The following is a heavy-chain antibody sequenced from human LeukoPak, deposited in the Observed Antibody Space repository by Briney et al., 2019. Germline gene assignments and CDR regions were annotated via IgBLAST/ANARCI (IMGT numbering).Heavy chain of an antibody. CDR1: GYTFTAYY. V-gene: IGHV1-2*02. CDR3: ARGRGYYSFDC. J-gene: IGHJ4*02. D-gene: IGHD3-3*01. Sequence: ASVKVSCKASGYTFTAYYMHWVRQAPGQGLEWMGWINPNSGDTNYAQNFQGRVTMTRDTSISTAYMELSRLRSDDTAMYYCARGRGYYSFDCWGQGTLVTVPS. CDR2: INPNSGDT.